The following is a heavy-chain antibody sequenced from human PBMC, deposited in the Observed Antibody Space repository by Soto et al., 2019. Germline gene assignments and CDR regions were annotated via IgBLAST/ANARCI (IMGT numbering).Heavy chain of an antibody. Sequence: PGGSLRLSCAASGFTFSSYGMHWVRQAPGKGLEWVAVISYDGSNKYYADSVKGRFTISRDNSKNTLYLQMNSLRAEDTVVYYCAKDILDYYGFIDCWGQGTLVTVSS. CDR2: ISYDGSNK. V-gene: IGHV3-30*18. J-gene: IGHJ4*02. CDR3: AKDILDYYGFIDC. CDR1: GFTFSSYG. D-gene: IGHD3-10*01.